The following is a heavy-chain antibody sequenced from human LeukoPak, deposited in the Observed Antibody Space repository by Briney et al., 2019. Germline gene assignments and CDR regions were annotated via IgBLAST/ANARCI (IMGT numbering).Heavy chain of an antibody. D-gene: IGHD6-13*01. CDR3: ARHKQLGHFDY. CDR2: IYYSGST. J-gene: IGHJ4*02. Sequence: SETLSLTCTVSGGSISSRNYYWGWIRQPPGKGLEWIGSIYYSGSTYYNPSLNSRATISVDTSKNQFSLKLNSVTAADTAVYYCARHKQLGHFDYWGQGTLVTVSS. V-gene: IGHV4-39*01. CDR1: GGSISSRNYY.